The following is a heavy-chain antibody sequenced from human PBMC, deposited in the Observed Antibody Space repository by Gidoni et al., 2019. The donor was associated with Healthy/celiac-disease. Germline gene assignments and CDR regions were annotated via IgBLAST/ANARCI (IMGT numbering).Heavy chain of an antibody. J-gene: IGHJ4*02. V-gene: IGHV3-30*18. D-gene: IGHD5-18*01. CDR3: AKDRGIQLWAYFDY. CDR2: ISYDGSNK. Sequence: QVQLVESGGGVVQPGRSLRLSCAASGFTFSSYGMHWVRQAPGTGLEWVAVISYDGSNKYYADSVKGRFTISRDNSKNTLYLQMNSLRAEDTAVYYCAKDRGIQLWAYFDYWGQGTLVTVSS. CDR1: GFTFSSYG.